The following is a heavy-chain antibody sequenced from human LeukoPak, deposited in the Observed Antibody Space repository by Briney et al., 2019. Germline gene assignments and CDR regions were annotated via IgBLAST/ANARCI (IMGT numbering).Heavy chain of an antibody. CDR2: ISGSGGST. J-gene: IGHJ3*01. CDR3: ARDTDGYSPGDAFDF. V-gene: IGHV3-23*01. Sequence: PGGSLRLSCAASGFTFSSYAMSWVRQAPGKGLEWVSAISGSGGSTYYADSVKGRFTISRDNSKNTLYLQMNSLRAEDTAVYYCARDTDGYSPGDAFDFWGQGTLVTVSS. D-gene: IGHD5-24*01. CDR1: GFTFSSYA.